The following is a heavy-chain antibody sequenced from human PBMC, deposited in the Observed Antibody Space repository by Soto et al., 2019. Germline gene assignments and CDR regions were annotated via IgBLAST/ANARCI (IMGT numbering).Heavy chain of an antibody. CDR2: VSQDGRNT. CDR1: GFTFSDYA. Sequence: VQLVESGGGVVQPGRSLRLSCAASGFTFSDYAMHWVRQAPGKGLEWVAVVSQDGRNTHYADSVKGRFTISRDSSKNTVSLEMTSLRAEDTAVYSCAKGGRQWLVTSDFNYWGQGALVTVSS. V-gene: IGHV3-30*18. D-gene: IGHD6-19*01. CDR3: AKGGRQWLVTSDFNY. J-gene: IGHJ4*02.